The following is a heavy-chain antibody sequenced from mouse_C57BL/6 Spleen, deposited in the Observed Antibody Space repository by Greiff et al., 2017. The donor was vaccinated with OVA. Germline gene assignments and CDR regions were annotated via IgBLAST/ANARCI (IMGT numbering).Heavy chain of an antibody. J-gene: IGHJ2*01. Sequence: EVQLQQSGPELVKPGASVKISCKASGYTFTDYYMNWVKQSHGKSLEWIGDINPNNGGTSYNQKFKGKATLTVDKSSSTAYMELRSLTSEDSAVYYCARDYYGSLHYFDYWGQGTTLTVSS. CDR2: INPNNGGT. V-gene: IGHV1-26*01. D-gene: IGHD1-1*01. CDR3: ARDYYGSLHYFDY. CDR1: GYTFTDYY.